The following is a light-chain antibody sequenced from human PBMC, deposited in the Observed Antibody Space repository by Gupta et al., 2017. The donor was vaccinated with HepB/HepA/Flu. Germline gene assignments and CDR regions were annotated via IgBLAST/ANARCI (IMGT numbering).Light chain of an antibody. CDR2: EAS. V-gene: IGKV3-20*01. Sequence: DTVLTQSPGTLSLSPGERATLSCRASQSVGRNYLAWFQQKPGQAPRLLIYEASIRATGIPDRFSGSGSGTDFTLTISRLEPEDFVVYYCQQYGRSRTFGQGTKVEIK. CDR3: QQYGRSRT. CDR1: QSVGRNY. J-gene: IGKJ1*01.